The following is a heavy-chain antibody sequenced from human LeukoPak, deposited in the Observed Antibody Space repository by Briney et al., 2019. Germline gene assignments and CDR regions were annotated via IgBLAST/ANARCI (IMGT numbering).Heavy chain of an antibody. Sequence: PGGSLRLSCAASGFTFSSYGMHWVRQAPGKGLEWVAVICYDGSNKYYADSVKGRFTISRDNSKNTLYLQMNSLRAEDTAVYYCARDSLGSGYYYYYGMDVWGQGTTVTVSS. CDR3: ARDSLGSGYYYYYGMDV. CDR2: ICYDGSNK. D-gene: IGHD3-10*01. J-gene: IGHJ6*02. CDR1: GFTFSSYG. V-gene: IGHV3-33*01.